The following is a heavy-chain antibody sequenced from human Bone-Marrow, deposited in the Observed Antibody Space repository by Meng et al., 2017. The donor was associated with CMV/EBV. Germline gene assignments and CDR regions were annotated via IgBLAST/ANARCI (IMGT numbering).Heavy chain of an antibody. CDR2: IYPGDSDT. J-gene: IGHJ4*02. CDR3: ARLGAAYYYDSSGYYSYFDY. CDR1: GYSLTTYW. V-gene: IGHV5-51*01. Sequence: KVSCKGSGYSLTTYWIGWVRQMPGKGLEWMGIIYPGDSDTRYSPSFQGQVTISADKSISTAYLQWSSLKASDTAMYYCARLGAAYYYDSSGYYSYFDYWGQGTLVPVSS. D-gene: IGHD3-22*01.